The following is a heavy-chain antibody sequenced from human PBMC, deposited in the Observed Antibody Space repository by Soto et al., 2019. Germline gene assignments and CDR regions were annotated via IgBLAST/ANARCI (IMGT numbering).Heavy chain of an antibody. CDR3: ANRAAGDYYYGMDV. CDR2: ISGSGGST. J-gene: IGHJ6*02. D-gene: IGHD3-10*01. V-gene: IGHV3-23*01. Sequence: GGSLRLSCAASGFTFSSYAMSWVRQAPGKGLEWVSAISGSGGSTYYADSVKGRFTISRDNSKNTLHLQMNSLRAEDTAVYYCANRAAGDYYYGMDVWGQGTTVTVS. CDR1: GFTFSSYA.